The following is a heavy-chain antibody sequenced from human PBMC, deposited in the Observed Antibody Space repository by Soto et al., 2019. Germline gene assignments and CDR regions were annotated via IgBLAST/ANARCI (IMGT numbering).Heavy chain of an antibody. CDR3: AKHQGWEIVLGKALDV. Sequence: GGSLRLSCVGSGFTFSKVAMSWVRQAPGKGLEWVSGLSDSGGNTYYAESVKGRFTISRDNSKNTLYLQMSGLRADDTAVYYCAKHQGWEIVLGKALDVSGQGTTVTFSS. CDR1: GFTFSKVA. CDR2: LSDSGGNT. V-gene: IGHV3-23*01. D-gene: IGHD3-16*01. J-gene: IGHJ6*02.